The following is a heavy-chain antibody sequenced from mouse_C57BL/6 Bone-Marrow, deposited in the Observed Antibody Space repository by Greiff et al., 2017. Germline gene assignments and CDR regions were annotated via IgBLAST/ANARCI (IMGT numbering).Heavy chain of an antibody. J-gene: IGHJ3*01. CDR3: ASTAQEGFAY. CDR1: GYTFTSYG. V-gene: IGHV1-81*01. D-gene: IGHD3-2*02. Sequence: QVQLQQSGAELARPGASVKLSCTASGYTFTSYGISWVKQRTGQGLEWIGEIYPRSGNTYYNEKFKGKATLTADKSSSTAYMELSSLTSEDSAGYFCASTAQEGFAYGGQGTLVTVSA. CDR2: IYPRSGNT.